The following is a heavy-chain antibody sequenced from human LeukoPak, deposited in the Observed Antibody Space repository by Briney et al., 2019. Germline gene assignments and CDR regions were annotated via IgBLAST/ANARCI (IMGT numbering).Heavy chain of an antibody. CDR2: IYYSGST. Sequence: PSETLSLTCTVSGASISGSSYYWGWIRQPPGKGLEWIGNIYYSGSTYYNPSLKSRVTISVDTSKNRSSLKLSSVTAADTAVYYCARLFDDYDSSGFSIDYWGQGTLVTVSS. V-gene: IGHV4-39*01. J-gene: IGHJ4*02. CDR1: GASISGSSYY. CDR3: ARLFDDYDSSGFSIDY. D-gene: IGHD3-22*01.